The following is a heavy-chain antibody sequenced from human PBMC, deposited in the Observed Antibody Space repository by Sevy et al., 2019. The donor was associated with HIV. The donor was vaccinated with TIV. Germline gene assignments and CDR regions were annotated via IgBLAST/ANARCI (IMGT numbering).Heavy chain of an antibody. D-gene: IGHD6-13*01. CDR2: IYSGGST. CDR3: ASRGGVMSSSWYLAY. CDR1: GFTVSSNY. V-gene: IGHV3-53*01. Sequence: GGSLRLSCAASGFTVSSNYMSWVRQAPGKGLEWVSVIYSGGSTYYADAVKGRFTISRDNSKNTLYLQMNSLRAEDTAVYYCASRGGVMSSSWYLAYWGQGTLVTVSS. J-gene: IGHJ4*02.